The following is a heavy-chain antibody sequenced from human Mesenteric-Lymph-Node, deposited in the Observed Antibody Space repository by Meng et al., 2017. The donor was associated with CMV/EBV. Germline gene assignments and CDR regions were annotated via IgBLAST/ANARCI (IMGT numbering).Heavy chain of an antibody. Sequence: GESLKISCAASGFTFSSYAMSWVRQAPGKGLEWVSVIYSGGSSTYYADSVKGRFTISRDNSKNTLYLQMNSLRAEDTALYYCAKNMGVLWFGAPLDYWGQGTLVTVSS. J-gene: IGHJ4*02. D-gene: IGHD3-10*01. CDR2: IYSGGSST. CDR3: AKNMGVLWFGAPLDY. V-gene: IGHV3-23*03. CDR1: GFTFSSYA.